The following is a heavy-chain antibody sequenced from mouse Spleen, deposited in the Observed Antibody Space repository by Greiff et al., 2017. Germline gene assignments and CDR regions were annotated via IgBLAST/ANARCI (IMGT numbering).Heavy chain of an antibody. V-gene: IGHV6-3*01. CDR2: IRLKSDNYAT. CDR3: TGSYSNLYAMDY. D-gene: IGHD2-5*01. J-gene: IGHJ4*01. Sequence: EVKLQESGGGLVQPGGSMKLSCGASGFTFSNYWMNWVRQSPEKGLEWVAQIRLKSDNYATHYAESVKGRFTISRDDSKSSVYLQMNNLRAEDTGIYYCTGSYSNLYAMDYWGQGTSVTVSS. CDR1: GFTFSNYW.